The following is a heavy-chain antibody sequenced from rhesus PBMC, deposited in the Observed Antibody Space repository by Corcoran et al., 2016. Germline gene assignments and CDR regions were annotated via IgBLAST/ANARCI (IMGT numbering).Heavy chain of an antibody. J-gene: IGHJ4*01. V-gene: IGHV3-116*02. CDR3: ARDRKDSGGWFPFDF. Sequence: EVRLVESGGGLFQPGGSLRLSCAASGFPFRSFYLASVRQAPGKGPEWLGFIRNKANGGTIEYAASVKGRFTISRDDSKSIASLQMNSLKTEDTAVYFCARDRKDSGGWFPFDFWGQGVLVTVAS. CDR1: GFPFRSFY. CDR2: IRNKANGGTI. D-gene: IGHD6-31*01.